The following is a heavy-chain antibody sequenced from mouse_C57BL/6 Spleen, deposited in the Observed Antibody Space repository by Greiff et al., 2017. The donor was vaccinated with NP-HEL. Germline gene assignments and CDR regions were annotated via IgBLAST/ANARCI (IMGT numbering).Heavy chain of an antibody. Sequence: QVQLQQSGAELVKPGASVKLSCKASGYTFTSYWMHWVKQRPGRGLEWIGRIDPNSGGTKYNEKFKSKATLTADKSSSTVYMELSRLTSEDSAVYFCARHEHYDGYYRYFDVWGTGTTVTVSS. D-gene: IGHD2-3*01. V-gene: IGHV1-62-3*01. J-gene: IGHJ1*03. CDR1: GYTFTSYW. CDR2: IDPNSGGT. CDR3: ARHEHYDGYYRYFDV.